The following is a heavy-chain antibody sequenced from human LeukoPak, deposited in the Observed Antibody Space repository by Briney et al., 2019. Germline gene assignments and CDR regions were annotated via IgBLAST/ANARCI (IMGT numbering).Heavy chain of an antibody. CDR1: GFTVSSGY. CDR2: LYPGGST. J-gene: IGHJ1*01. CDR3: ARDRGGSYLQGYFLH. V-gene: IGHV3-66*01. Sequence: PGGSLRLSCAASGFTVSSGYMSWVRQAPGKGLELVSVLYPGGSTYIADSVKGRFSISRDNSNNTLNLQMNSLRVEDTAMYYCARDRGGSYLQGYFLHWGQGSLVIVSS. D-gene: IGHD1-26*01.